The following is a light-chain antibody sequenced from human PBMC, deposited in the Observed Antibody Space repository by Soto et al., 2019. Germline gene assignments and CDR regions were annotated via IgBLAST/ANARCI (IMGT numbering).Light chain of an antibody. Sequence: DIQMTQSPSSLSASGGDRVTITCRASQSISRYLNWYQQKPGKAPNLLIYGSSSLESGVPSRFSASGSGADFTLPISRLQTDDFDTAYCQQRYKSPLNFGGGTEGELK. CDR3: QQRYKSPLN. V-gene: IGKV1-39*01. J-gene: IGKJ4*01. CDR1: QSISRY. CDR2: GSS.